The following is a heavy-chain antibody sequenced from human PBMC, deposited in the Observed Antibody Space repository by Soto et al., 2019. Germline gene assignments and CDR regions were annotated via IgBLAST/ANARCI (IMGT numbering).Heavy chain of an antibody. J-gene: IGHJ6*03. CDR1: GFTFSSYA. CDR3: AKDGYSSSSVYYYYMDV. CDR2: ISGSGGST. V-gene: IGHV3-23*01. Sequence: EVQLLESGGGLVQPGGSLRLSCAASGFTFSSYAMSWVRQAPGKGLEWVSAISGSGGSTYYADSVKGRFTISRDNSKNTLELQMNSLRAEDTAVYYCAKDGYSSSSVYYYYMDVWGKGTTVTVSS. D-gene: IGHD6-6*01.